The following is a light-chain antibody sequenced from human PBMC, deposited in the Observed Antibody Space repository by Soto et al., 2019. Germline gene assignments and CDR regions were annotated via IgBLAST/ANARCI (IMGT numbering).Light chain of an antibody. Sequence: SYELTQPPSVSVSPGQTASITCSGDKLGDKFACWCQQKPGQSPVLVIYEDYKRPSGIPERFSGSNSGNTATLTISDTQAMDEADYYCQAWDINTAVFGTGTKLTVL. J-gene: IGLJ1*01. CDR3: QAWDINTAV. CDR1: KLGDKF. V-gene: IGLV3-1*01. CDR2: EDY.